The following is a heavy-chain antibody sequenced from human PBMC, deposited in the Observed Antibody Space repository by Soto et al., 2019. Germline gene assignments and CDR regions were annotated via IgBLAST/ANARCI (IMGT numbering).Heavy chain of an antibody. Sequence: GASVKVSCKASGYTFTGYYMHWVRQAPGQGLEWMGWINPNSGGTNYAQKFQGRVTMTRDTSISTAYMELSRLRSDDTAVYYCARDTNIRILEWFPSDAFDIWGQGTMVTVS. V-gene: IGHV1-2*02. CDR2: INPNSGGT. D-gene: IGHD3-3*01. CDR1: GYTFTGYY. J-gene: IGHJ3*02. CDR3: ARDTNIRILEWFPSDAFDI.